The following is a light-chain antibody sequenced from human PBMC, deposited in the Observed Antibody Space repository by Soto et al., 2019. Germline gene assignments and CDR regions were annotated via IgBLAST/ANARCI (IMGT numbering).Light chain of an antibody. CDR3: NSYTSKSTGV. CDR2: EVS. CDR1: SSDVGGYNY. J-gene: IGLJ1*01. V-gene: IGLV2-14*01. Sequence: QSALTQPASVSGSPGQSITISCTGTSSDVGGYNYVSWYQHHPGKAPKLIIYEVSNRLSGVSNRFSGSKSGNTASLTISGLQADDEADYYCNSYTSKSTGVFGTGTKVTVL.